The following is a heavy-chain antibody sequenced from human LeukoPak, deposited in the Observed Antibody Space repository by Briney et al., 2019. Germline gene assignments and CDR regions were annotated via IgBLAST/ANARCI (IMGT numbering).Heavy chain of an antibody. J-gene: IGHJ4*02. V-gene: IGHV4-34*01. D-gene: IGHD3-22*01. CDR3: ARGGPYYYDSSGYYDY. CDR1: GGSFSGYY. CDR2: INHSGST. Sequence: PSETLSLTCAVYGGSFSGYYWSWIRQPPGKGLEWIGEINHSGSTNYNPSLKSRVTISVDTSKNQFSLKLSSVTAADTAEYYCARGGPYYYDSSGYYDYWGQGTLVTVSS.